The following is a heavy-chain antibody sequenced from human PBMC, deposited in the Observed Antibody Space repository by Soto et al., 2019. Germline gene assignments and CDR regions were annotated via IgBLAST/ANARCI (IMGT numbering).Heavy chain of an antibody. V-gene: IGHV2-5*01. J-gene: IGHJ5*02. CDR3: AHRLPSRCSGGSCYIWFDP. D-gene: IGHD2-15*01. Sequence: SGPTLVNPTQTLTLTCTFSGFSLSTSGVGVGWIRQPPGKALEWLALIYWNDDKRYSPSLKSRLTITKDTSKNQVVLTMTNMDPVDTATYYCAHRLPSRCSGGSCYIWFDPWGQGTLVTVS. CDR1: GFSLSTSGVG. CDR2: IYWNDDK.